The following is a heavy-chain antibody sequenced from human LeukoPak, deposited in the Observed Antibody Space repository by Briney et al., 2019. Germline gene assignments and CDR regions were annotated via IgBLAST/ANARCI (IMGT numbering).Heavy chain of an antibody. Sequence: WXRXXXXXXXEWMARIIPIFGKENYAQKLQGRVTIKTDEYKSTDYMEVRSLRSEDTAVYYCAKGDYSNSYNYWGQGTLVTVSS. CDR3: AKGDYSNSYNY. J-gene: IGHJ4*02. D-gene: IGHD4-17*01. CDR2: IIPIFGKE. V-gene: IGHV1-69*05.